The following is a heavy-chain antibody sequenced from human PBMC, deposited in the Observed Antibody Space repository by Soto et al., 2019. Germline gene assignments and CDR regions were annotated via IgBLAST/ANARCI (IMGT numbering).Heavy chain of an antibody. CDR2: INGRSKYK. D-gene: IGHD1-26*01. J-gene: IGHJ4*02. V-gene: IGHV3-21*01. CDR1: GLGLTTYT. CDR3: VREDGVVGASSAFDS. Sequence: GFLRLSFVASGLGLTTYTMDWVRQGPGTGLEWVSSINGRSKYKYYSDSVKGRFTVSRDNAQNSLFLQMSRLGPEDTAVYYCVREDGVVGASSAFDSWGQGTLVTVSS.